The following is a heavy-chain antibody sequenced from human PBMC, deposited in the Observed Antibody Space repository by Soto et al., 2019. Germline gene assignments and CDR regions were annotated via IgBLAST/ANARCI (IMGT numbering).Heavy chain of an antibody. J-gene: IGHJ6*02. D-gene: IGHD3-16*01. CDR3: ARDVPLNYYDGTFSYYAMDV. CDR2: IIPFFKAT. V-gene: IGHV1-69*01. Sequence: QVQLVQSGAEVKKPGSSVKVSCKASGGTFSSHAISWWREAPGQGLEWMGGIIPFFKATNYAQKFQGRVTITADDCTSTAYMDLYIQRSEDTAVYYCARDVPLNYYDGTFSYYAMDVWGQGTKVTVS. CDR1: GGTFSSHA.